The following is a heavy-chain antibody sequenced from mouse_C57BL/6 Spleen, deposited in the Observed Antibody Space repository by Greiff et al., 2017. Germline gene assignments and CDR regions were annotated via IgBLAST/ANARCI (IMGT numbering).Heavy chain of an antibody. J-gene: IGHJ4*01. D-gene: IGHD3-3*01. CDR1: GFSLTSYG. CDR3: ASRPGTGYAMDY. CDR2: IWRGGST. V-gene: IGHV2-2*01. Sequence: VMLVESGPGLVQPSQSLSITCTVSGFSLTSYGVHWVRQSPGKGLEWLGVIWRGGSTDYNAAFISRLSISKDNSKSQVFFKMNSLQADDTAIYYCASRPGTGYAMDYWGQGTSVTVSS.